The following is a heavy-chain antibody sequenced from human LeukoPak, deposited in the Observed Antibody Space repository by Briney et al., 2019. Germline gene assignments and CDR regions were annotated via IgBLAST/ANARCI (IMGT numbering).Heavy chain of an antibody. J-gene: IGHJ5*02. Sequence: SETLSLTCAVYGGSFSGYYWSWIRQPPGKGLEWIGEINHSGSTNYNPSLKSRVTMSVDTSKNQFSLKLSSVTAADTAVYYCARESGMGNWFDPWGQGTLVIVSS. CDR3: ARESGMGNWFDP. CDR1: GGSFSGYY. CDR2: INHSGST. D-gene: IGHD3-10*01. V-gene: IGHV4-34*01.